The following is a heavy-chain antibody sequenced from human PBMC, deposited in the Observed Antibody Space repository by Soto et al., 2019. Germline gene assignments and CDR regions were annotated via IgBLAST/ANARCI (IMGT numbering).Heavy chain of an antibody. V-gene: IGHV4-34*01. CDR2: INHSGST. D-gene: IGHD3-22*01. CDR1: GGSFSGYF. J-gene: IGHJ6*02. CDR3: ARSPDSSGYYPRWYYYGMDV. Sequence: SETLSLTCAVYGGSFSGYFWTWIRQPPGTGLEWIGEINHSGSTNYNPSLKSRVTISVDTSKNQFSLKLSSVTAADTAVYYCARSPDSSGYYPRWYYYGMDVWGQGTTVTVSS.